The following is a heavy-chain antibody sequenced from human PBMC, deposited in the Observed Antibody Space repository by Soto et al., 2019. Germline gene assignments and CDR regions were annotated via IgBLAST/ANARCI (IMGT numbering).Heavy chain of an antibody. V-gene: IGHV4-31*03. CDR3: ARFKGSGYYYVAASQVHNWFDP. CDR1: GGSISSGGYY. CDR2: IYYSGST. D-gene: IGHD3-22*01. Sequence: SETLSLTCTVSGGSISSGGYYWSWIRQHPGKGLEWIGYIYYSGSTYYNPSLKSRVTISVDTSKNQFSLKLSSVTAADTAVYYCARFKGSGYYYVAASQVHNWFDPWGQGTLVTVSS. J-gene: IGHJ5*02.